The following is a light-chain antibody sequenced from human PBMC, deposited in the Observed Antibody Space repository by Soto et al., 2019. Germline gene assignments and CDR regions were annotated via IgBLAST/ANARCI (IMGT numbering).Light chain of an antibody. V-gene: IGKV3-11*01. CDR3: LQRDTWLT. J-gene: IGKJ4*01. CDR1: QSVSKY. CDR2: DAS. Sequence: EIMLTQSPATLSLSPGERATLSCRASQSVSKYLAWYQQKPGQAPRLLIYDASNRATGIPARFSGSGSGTDFILTISILEPEDFAVYYCLQRDTWLTFGGGTKVEIK.